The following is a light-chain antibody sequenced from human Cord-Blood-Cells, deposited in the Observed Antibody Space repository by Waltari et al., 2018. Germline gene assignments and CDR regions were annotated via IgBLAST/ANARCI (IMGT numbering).Light chain of an antibody. V-gene: IGLV2-14*01. CDR2: DVS. CDR1: SSDVGGYNY. CDR3: SSNTSSSVV. Sequence: QSALTQPASVSGSPGQSITISCTGTSSDVGGYNYVSWYQQHPGKAPKLMIYDVSNRPVGVSNRFSGSKSGNTASLTISGLQAEDEADYYCSSNTSSSVVFGGGTKLTVL. J-gene: IGLJ2*01.